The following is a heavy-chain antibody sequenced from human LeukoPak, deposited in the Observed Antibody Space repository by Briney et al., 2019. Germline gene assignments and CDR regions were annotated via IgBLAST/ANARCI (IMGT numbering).Heavy chain of an antibody. J-gene: IGHJ5*02. V-gene: IGHV3-33*01. Sequence: GGSLRLSCAASGFTFSSYGMHWVRQAPGKGLEWVAVIWYDGSNKYYADSVKGRFTISRDNSKNTLYLQMNSLRAEDTAVYYCARDKGSSTYYDFWSGYCWFDPWGQGTLVTVSS. CDR1: GFTFSSYG. D-gene: IGHD3-3*01. CDR2: IWYDGSNK. CDR3: ARDKGSSTYYDFWSGYCWFDP.